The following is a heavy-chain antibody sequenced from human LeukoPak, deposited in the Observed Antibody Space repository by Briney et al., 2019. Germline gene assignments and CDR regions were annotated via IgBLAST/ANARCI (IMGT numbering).Heavy chain of an antibody. V-gene: IGHV3-30-3*01. Sequence: QPGRSLRLSCAASGFTFSSYAMHWVRQAPGKGLEWVAVISYDGSNKYYADSVKGRFTISRDNSKNTLYLQMNSLRAEDTAVYYCARGTSVVVTAIPYYYGMDVWGQGTTVTVSS. CDR2: ISYDGSNK. D-gene: IGHD2-21*02. CDR3: ARGTSVVVTAIPYYYGMDV. CDR1: GFTFSSYA. J-gene: IGHJ6*02.